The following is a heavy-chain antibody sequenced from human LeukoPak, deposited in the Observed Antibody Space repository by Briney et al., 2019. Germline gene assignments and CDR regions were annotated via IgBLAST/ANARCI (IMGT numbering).Heavy chain of an antibody. CDR3: AAVAATAAVYYFDY. Sequence: GASVKVSCKASGYTFISYGISWVRQAPGQGLEWIGWIVVGSGNTNYAQKFQERVTITRDMSTNTAYMELSSLRSEDTAVYYCAAVAATAAVYYFDYWGQGTLVTVSS. D-gene: IGHD2-21*02. CDR1: GYTFISYG. V-gene: IGHV1-58*02. J-gene: IGHJ4*02. CDR2: IVVGSGNT.